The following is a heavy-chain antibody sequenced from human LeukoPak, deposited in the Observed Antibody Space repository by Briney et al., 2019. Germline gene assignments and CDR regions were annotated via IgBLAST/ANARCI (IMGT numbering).Heavy chain of an antibody. CDR2: ISYDGSNK. CDR3: ARDGHYYDSSGDGPLGAFDI. CDR1: GFTFSSYA. Sequence: PGGSLRLSCAASGFTFSSYAMHWVRQAPGKGLEWVAVISYDGSNKYYADSVKGRFTISRDNSKNTLYLQMNSLRAEDTAVYYCARDGHYYDSSGDGPLGAFDIWGQGTMVTVSS. D-gene: IGHD3-22*01. J-gene: IGHJ3*02. V-gene: IGHV3-30-3*01.